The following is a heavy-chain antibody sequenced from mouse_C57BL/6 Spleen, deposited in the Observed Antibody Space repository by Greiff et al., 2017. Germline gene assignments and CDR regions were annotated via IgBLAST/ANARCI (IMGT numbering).Heavy chain of an antibody. Sequence: VQLQQSGPELVKPGASVKISCKASGYSFTGYYMNWVKQSPEKSLEWIGEINPSTGGTTYNQKFKAKATLTVDKSSSTAYMQLKSLTSEDSAVYYCARGLYYDYDDYWGQGTTLTVSS. D-gene: IGHD2-4*01. CDR1: GYSFTGYY. CDR2: INPSTGGT. CDR3: ARGLYYDYDDY. J-gene: IGHJ2*01. V-gene: IGHV1-42*01.